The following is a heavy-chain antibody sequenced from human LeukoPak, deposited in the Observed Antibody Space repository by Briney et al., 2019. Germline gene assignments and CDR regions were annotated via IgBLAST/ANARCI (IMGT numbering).Heavy chain of an antibody. CDR2: IYAGDSDT. CDR3: ARRPVPDSSGDSRDPFDI. D-gene: IGHD3-22*01. Sequence: EGSLQISCQGSGFSFTRHWIGWVRQVPGKGLEWMGNIYAGDSDTRCSPSFEGQVTISVHQSISTACLQSSGLKASDTSMYYCARRPVPDSSGDSRDPFDIWGQGTMVTVSS. CDR1: GFSFTRHW. V-gene: IGHV5-51*01. J-gene: IGHJ3*02.